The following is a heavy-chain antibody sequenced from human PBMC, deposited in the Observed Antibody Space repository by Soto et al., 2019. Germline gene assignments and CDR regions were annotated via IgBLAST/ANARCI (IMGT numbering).Heavy chain of an antibody. V-gene: IGHV3-33*01. CDR1: GFTFSDHA. CDR3: ARAPAGDYPLYHYYKMDV. D-gene: IGHD4-17*01. CDR2: VWFDGGNK. J-gene: IGHJ6*02. Sequence: QVQLVASGGGVVQPGTALRLSCEASGFTFSDHAMHWVRQAPVKGLEWVAVVWFDGGNKFYTDSVKGRFTITRDNSKNTTFQQMNSRIVVDTAVYYCARAPAGDYPLYHYYKMDVWVQCTPVTVSS.